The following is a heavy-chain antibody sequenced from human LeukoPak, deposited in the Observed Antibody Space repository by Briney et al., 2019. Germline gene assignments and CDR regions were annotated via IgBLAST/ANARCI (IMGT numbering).Heavy chain of an antibody. J-gene: IGHJ4*02. D-gene: IGHD1-1*01. CDR1: GFTFSSYA. V-gene: IGHV3-23*01. CDR2: ISGSGGST. CDR3: AKDPPGTGTSRYYFDY. Sequence: GGSLRLSCAASGFTFSSYAMSWVRQAPGKGLEWVSAISGSGGSTYYADSVKGRFTISRDNSKNTLYLQMNSLRAEDTAVYYCAKDPPGTGTSRYYFDYWGQGTLVTVSS.